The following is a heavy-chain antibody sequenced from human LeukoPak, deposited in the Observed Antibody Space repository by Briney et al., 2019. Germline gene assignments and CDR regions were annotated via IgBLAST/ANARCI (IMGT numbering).Heavy chain of an antibody. D-gene: IGHD4-11*01. V-gene: IGHV4-59*01. CDR1: GGSISSYY. CDR3: AREGVTKDYFDY. J-gene: IGHJ4*02. CDR2: IEYSGST. Sequence: SETLSLTCTVSGGSISSYYWSWIRQPPGKGLEWIGYIEYSGSTDYNPSLKSRVTISVDTSKNQFSLELSSVTAADTAVYYCAREGVTKDYFDYWGQGTLVTVSS.